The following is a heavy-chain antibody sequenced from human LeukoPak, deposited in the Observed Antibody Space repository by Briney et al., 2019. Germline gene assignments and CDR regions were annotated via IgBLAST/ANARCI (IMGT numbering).Heavy chain of an antibody. D-gene: IGHD3-3*01. J-gene: IGHJ6*02. V-gene: IGHV3-7*01. CDR1: GFTFSSYW. CDR3: ARGLRFLEWLLPYGMDV. CDR2: IKQDGSEK. Sequence: GGSLRLSCAASGFTFSSYWMSWVRQAPGKGLEWVANIKQDGSEKYYVDSVKGRFTISRDNAENSLYLQMNSLRAEDTAVYYCARGLRFLEWLLPYGMDVWGQGTTVTVSS.